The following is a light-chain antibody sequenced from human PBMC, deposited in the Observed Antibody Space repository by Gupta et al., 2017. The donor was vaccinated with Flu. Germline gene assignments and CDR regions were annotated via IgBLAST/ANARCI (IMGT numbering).Light chain of an antibody. CDR3: LQSYSTPLLT. CDR2: RAS. J-gene: IGKJ3*01. V-gene: IGKV1-39*01. Sequence: SSLSASVGYRVTITCRASQSISNYLNWYQKKPGEAPKLLVYRASSLQSGVPSRFSGSGSGTDFTLTISSLQPEDCATYFCLQSYSTPLLTFGPGTKVDIK. CDR1: QSISNY.